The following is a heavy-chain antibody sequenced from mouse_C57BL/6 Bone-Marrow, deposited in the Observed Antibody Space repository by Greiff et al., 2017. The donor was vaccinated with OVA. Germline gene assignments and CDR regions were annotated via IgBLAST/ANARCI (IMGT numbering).Heavy chain of an antibody. CDR3: ARPAVVAGDY. D-gene: IGHD1-1*01. Sequence: QVQLQQPGAELVKPGASVKLSCKASGYTFTSYWMHWVKQRPGQGLEWIGMIHPNSGSTNYNEKFKSKATLTVDKSSSTAYRQLSSLTSEDSAVYYCARPAVVAGDYWGQGTTLTVSS. CDR1: GYTFTSYW. V-gene: IGHV1-64*01. CDR2: IHPNSGST. J-gene: IGHJ2*01.